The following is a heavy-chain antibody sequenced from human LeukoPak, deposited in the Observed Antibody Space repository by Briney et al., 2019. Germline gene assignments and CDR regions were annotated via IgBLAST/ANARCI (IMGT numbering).Heavy chain of an antibody. J-gene: IGHJ4*02. V-gene: IGHV1-2*02. CDR3: ARDSGERGSGSYLIAY. Sequence: ASVKVSCKTSGFTFTGYYIHWVRQAPGQGLEWMGWINPNSGDTNYAQKFQGRVTMTRDTSISTAYMELRRLRSDDTAVYYCARDSGERGSGSYLIAYWGQGTLVTVSS. D-gene: IGHD3-10*01. CDR2: INPNSGDT. CDR1: GFTFTGYY.